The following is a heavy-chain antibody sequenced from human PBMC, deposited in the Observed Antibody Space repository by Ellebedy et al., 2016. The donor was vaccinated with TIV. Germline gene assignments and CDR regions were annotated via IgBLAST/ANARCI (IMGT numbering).Heavy chain of an antibody. V-gene: IGHV3-48*01. CDR2: ISSSSSTI. CDR3: ARGGFRVGIAARPS. D-gene: IGHD6-6*01. CDR1: GFTFSSYA. Sequence: GGSLRLXXAASGFTFSSYAMSWVRQAPGKGLEWVSYISSSSSTIYYADSVKGRFTISRDNAKNSLYLQMNSLRAEDTAVYYCARGGFRVGIAARPSWGQGTLVTVSS. J-gene: IGHJ4*02.